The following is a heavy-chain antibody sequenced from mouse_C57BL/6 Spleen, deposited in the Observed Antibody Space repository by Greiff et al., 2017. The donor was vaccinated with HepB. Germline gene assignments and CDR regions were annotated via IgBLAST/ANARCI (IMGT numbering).Heavy chain of an antibody. CDR2: IYPRSGNT. J-gene: IGHJ3*01. CDR3: ARQEDSRRFAY. CDR1: GYTFTSYG. Sequence: VQLQQSGAELARPGASVKLSCKASGYTFTSYGISWVKQRTGQGLEWIGEIYPRSGNTYYNEKFKGKATLTADKSSSTAYMELRSLTSEDSAVYFCARQEDSRRFAYWGQGTLVTVSA. V-gene: IGHV1-81*01.